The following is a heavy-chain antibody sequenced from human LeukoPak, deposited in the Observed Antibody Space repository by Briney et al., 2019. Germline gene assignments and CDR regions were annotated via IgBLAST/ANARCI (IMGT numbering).Heavy chain of an antibody. V-gene: IGHV3-23*01. CDR2: ISGSGYST. D-gene: IGHD3-10*01. J-gene: IGHJ4*02. CDR1: GFTFSSYA. CDR3: AKDSDYYGSGSRTFDY. Sequence: GGSLRLSCAASGFTFSSYAMSWVRQAPGKGLEWVSAISGSGYSTYYADSVKGRFTISRVNSKNTLYLQMNSLRAEDTAVYYCAKDSDYYGSGSRTFDYWGQGTLVTVSS.